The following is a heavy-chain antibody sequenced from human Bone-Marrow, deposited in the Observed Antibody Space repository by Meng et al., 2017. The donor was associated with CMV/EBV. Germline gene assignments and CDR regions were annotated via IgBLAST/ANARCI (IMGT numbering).Heavy chain of an antibody. D-gene: IGHD3-10*01. Sequence: GESLKISCAASGFTFSGSAMHWVRQAPGKGLEWVAVISYDGSNKYYADSVKGRFTISRDNSKNTLYLQMNSLRAEDTAVYYCARAGSLLWFGESLGYWGQGTLVTVSS. CDR3: ARAGSLLWFGESLGY. J-gene: IGHJ4*02. CDR1: GFTFSGSA. CDR2: ISYDGSNK. V-gene: IGHV3-30-3*01.